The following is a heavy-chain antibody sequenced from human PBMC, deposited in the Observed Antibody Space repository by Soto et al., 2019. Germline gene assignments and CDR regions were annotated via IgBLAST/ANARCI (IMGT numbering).Heavy chain of an antibody. J-gene: IGHJ6*02. V-gene: IGHV4-30-4*01. CDR3: ARDPYEVPAGGYGMDV. CDR2: SYSSGST. Sequence: QVQLQESGPGLVKPSQTLSLTCTVSGGSITSGDYYWTWIRQTPGKGLEWIGYSYSSGSTRYNPSLESRVTISVDTAKNQFSLKLSSVTAADTAMYYCARDPYEVPAGGYGMDVWGQGTTVIVSS. D-gene: IGHD2-2*01. CDR1: GGSITSGDYY.